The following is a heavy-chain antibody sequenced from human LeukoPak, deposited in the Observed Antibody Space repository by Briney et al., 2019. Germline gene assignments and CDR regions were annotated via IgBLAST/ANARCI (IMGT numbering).Heavy chain of an antibody. D-gene: IGHD4-11*01. V-gene: IGHV4-59*08. CDR2: IGYSGST. CDR3: ARSKAYSGYFDY. J-gene: IGHJ4*02. CDR1: GASISSYF. Sequence: SETLSLTCAVSGASISSYFWSWIRQPPGKGLEYIGYIGYSGSTNYNPSLKSRVTISVDTSKNQFSLKLTSVTAADTAVYYCARSKAYSGYFDYWGQGTLVTVSS.